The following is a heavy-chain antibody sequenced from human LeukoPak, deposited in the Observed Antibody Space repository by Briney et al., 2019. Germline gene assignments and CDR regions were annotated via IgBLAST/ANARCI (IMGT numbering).Heavy chain of an antibody. Sequence: SETLSLTCTVSGGSISSYYWSWIRQPPGKGLEWIGYIYYSGSTNYNPSLKSRVTISVDTSKNQFSLKLSSVTAADTAVYYCARGLGYYDSSGYYWGQGTLVTVSS. D-gene: IGHD3-22*01. CDR2: IYYSGST. CDR1: GGSISSYY. J-gene: IGHJ4*02. CDR3: ARGLGYYDSSGYY. V-gene: IGHV4-59*01.